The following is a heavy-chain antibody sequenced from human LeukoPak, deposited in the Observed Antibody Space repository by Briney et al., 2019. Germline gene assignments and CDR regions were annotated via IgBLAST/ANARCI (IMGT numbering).Heavy chain of an antibody. J-gene: IGHJ3*02. CDR3: ARDLYYYDSRRDAFDI. CDR1: GGSISTYY. Sequence: SETLSLTCTVSGGSISTYYWSWIRQPAGKGLEWIGRIYTNGSTTYNPSLKSRVTMSVDTSKNQFSLNLNSVTAADTAVYYCARDLYYYDSRRDAFDIWGQGTMVTVSS. CDR2: IYTNGST. V-gene: IGHV4-4*07. D-gene: IGHD3-22*01.